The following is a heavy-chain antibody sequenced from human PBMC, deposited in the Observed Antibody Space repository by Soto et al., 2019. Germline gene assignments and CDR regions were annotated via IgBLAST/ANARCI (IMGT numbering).Heavy chain of an antibody. CDR2: IYYSGST. CDR1: GGSISSYY. CDR3: ARLMGGSFIAAAGRRYNWFDP. V-gene: IGHV4-59*01. J-gene: IGHJ5*02. D-gene: IGHD6-13*01. Sequence: PSETLSLTCTVSGGSISSYYWSWIRQPPGKGLEWIGYIYYSGSTNYNPSLKSRVTISVDTSKNQFSLKLSSVTAADTAVYYCARLMGGSFIAAAGRRYNWFDPWGQRTLVTVST.